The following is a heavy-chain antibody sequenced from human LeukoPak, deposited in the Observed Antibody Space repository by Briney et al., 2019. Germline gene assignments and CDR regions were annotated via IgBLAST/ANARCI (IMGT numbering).Heavy chain of an antibody. CDR1: GGSFSSGSYY. J-gene: IGHJ4*02. D-gene: IGHD2-15*01. CDR2: IYYSGST. V-gene: IGHV4-61*01. Sequence: SETLSLTCTVSGGSFSSGSYYWSWIRQPPGKRLGWIGYIYYSGSTNYNPSHKSRVTISVDTSKNQCALKLSSVTAADTAVYYCARSYCSGDSCYLTGWGQGTLVTVSS. CDR3: ARSYCSGDSCYLTG.